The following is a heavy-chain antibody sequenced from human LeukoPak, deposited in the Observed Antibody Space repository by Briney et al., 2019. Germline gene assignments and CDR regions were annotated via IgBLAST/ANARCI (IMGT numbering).Heavy chain of an antibody. CDR1: GFAFSQYG. CDR2: IRHDAINE. D-gene: IGHD3-9*01. CDR3: AKDSLRYFEWSLILIHMDV. J-gene: IGHJ6*03. V-gene: IGHV3-30*02. Sequence: GGSLRLSCAPSGFAFSQYGMHWVRQAPGKGLEWVAFIRHDAINEYYADSVKGRFTISRDNPKNTLFLQMNSLRAEDTAVYYCAKDSLRYFEWSLILIHMDVWGKGTTVTVSS.